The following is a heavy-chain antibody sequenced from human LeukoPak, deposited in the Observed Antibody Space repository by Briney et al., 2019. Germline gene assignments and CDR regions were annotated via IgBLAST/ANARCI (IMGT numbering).Heavy chain of an antibody. V-gene: IGHV7-4-1*02. CDR1: GYTFTSYA. CDR2: INTNTGNP. Sequence: ASVKVSCKASGYTFTSYAMNWVRQAPGQGLEWMGWINTNTGNPTYAQGFTGRFVFSLDTSVSTAYLQISSLKAEDTAVYYCARDNGGSGSYYTPYFDYWGQGTLVTVSS. J-gene: IGHJ4*02. D-gene: IGHD3-10*01. CDR3: ARDNGGSGSYYTPYFDY.